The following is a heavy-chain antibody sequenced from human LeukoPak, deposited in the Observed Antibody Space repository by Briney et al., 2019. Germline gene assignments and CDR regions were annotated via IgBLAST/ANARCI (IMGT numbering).Heavy chain of an antibody. CDR1: GYTLTSYY. J-gene: IGHJ4*02. CDR3: ARVTGNRGYDYYFDY. CDR2: INPRGGST. V-gene: IGHV1-46*01. D-gene: IGHD5-12*01. Sequence: ASVKLSCKASGYTLTSYYMHWVRQAPGQGLEWVGIINPRGGSTTYAQKFQGRVTMTRDTSTRTVYMELSSLRSEDTGVYYCARVTGNRGYDYYFDYWGQGSLVTVSS.